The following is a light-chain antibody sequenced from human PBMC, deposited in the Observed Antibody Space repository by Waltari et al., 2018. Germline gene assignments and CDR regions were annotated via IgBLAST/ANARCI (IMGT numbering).Light chain of an antibody. V-gene: IGKV3-15*01. Sequence: TVMTQAPATLSVFQGERATLSCRASQYVSTNLAWYQQKPGQSPRLLIYSASARATGVPARFGGSGSGTQFTLTINSVQSEDVALYYCQQYNNWPPITFGQGTRVQIK. CDR2: SAS. CDR3: QQYNNWPPIT. J-gene: IGKJ5*01. CDR1: QYVSTN.